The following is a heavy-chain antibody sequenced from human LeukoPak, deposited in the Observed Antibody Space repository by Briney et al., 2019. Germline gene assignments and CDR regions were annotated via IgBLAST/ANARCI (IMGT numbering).Heavy chain of an antibody. CDR1: GGTFSSNA. Sequence: ASVKVSCKASGGTFSSNAISWVRQAPGQGLEWMGGIIPIFGTANYAQKFQGRVTITADESTSTAYMELSSLRSEDTAVYYCASGGATITQRYFDLWGRGTLVTVSS. J-gene: IGHJ2*01. CDR2: IIPIFGTA. CDR3: ASGGATITQRYFDL. D-gene: IGHD1-26*01. V-gene: IGHV1-69*13.